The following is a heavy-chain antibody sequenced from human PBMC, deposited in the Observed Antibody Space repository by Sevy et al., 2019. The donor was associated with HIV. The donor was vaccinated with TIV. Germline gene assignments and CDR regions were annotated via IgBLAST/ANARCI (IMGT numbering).Heavy chain of an antibody. J-gene: IGHJ6*02. Sequence: GGSLRLSCADSGFTFGTYAMSWVRQAPGKGLEWVANINQDGGEKYHMDSVKGRFTISRDNAKNSLYLQMNSLRAEDSAVYFCARVSSIYYDRGYYYAMDVWGQGTTVTVSS. V-gene: IGHV3-7*01. D-gene: IGHD3-22*01. CDR1: GFTFGTYA. CDR2: INQDGGEK. CDR3: ARVSSIYYDRGYYYAMDV.